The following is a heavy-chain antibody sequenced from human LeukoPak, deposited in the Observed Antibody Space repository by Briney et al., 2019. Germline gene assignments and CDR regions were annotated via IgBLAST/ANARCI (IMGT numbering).Heavy chain of an antibody. CDR2: IYYSGIS. D-gene: IGHD3-22*01. V-gene: IGHV4-39*01. J-gene: IGHJ4*02. CDR1: GASISSSSYY. Sequence: SETLSLTCSVSGASISSSSYYWGWIRQPPGKGLEWIGNIYYSGISYYSPSLKSQFTISVDTSKNQFSLKLSSVTAADTAVYYCARLSSGLDYWGQGNLVTVSS. CDR3: ARLSSGLDY.